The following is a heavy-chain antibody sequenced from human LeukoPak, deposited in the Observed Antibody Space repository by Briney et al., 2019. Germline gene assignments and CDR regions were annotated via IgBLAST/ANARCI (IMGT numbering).Heavy chain of an antibody. CDR1: GGSIISSDYH. J-gene: IGHJ3*02. V-gene: IGHV4-39*01. CDR2: ISYSGNT. Sequence: SQTLSLTCTASGGSIISSDYHWGWVRQPPGKGLEWIGTISYSGNTDYNPSLRSRVTISVDTSNNQFSLRLGSVTAADTAVYHCARHCCSGPAKRVFDIWGQGTMVTVSS. D-gene: IGHD2-15*01. CDR3: ARHCCSGPAKRVFDI.